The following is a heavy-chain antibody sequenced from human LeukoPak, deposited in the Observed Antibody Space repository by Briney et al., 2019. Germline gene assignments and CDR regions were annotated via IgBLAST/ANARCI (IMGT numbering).Heavy chain of an antibody. D-gene: IGHD6-13*01. J-gene: IGHJ3*02. CDR3: ARGVLLGSWYQGAAFDI. CDR1: GGFIISNRHY. V-gene: IGHV4-39*07. CDR2: IYHSGST. Sequence: SETLSLTCTVSGGFIISNRHYWSWIRQPAGKGLEWIGSIYHSGSTYYNPSLKSRVTISVDTSKNQFSLKLSSVTAADTAVYYCARGVLLGSWYQGAAFDIWGQGTMVTVSS.